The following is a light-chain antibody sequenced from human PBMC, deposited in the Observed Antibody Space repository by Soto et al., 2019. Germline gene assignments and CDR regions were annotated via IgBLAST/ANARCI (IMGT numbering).Light chain of an antibody. J-gene: IGKJ5*01. V-gene: IGKV3-11*01. CDR2: DAS. CDR1: QSVSSN. CDR3: QRGDT. Sequence: EIVLTQSPATLSLSPGERATLSCRASQSVSSNLAWYQQKPGQATRLLIYDASKRATGIPARFSGSGSGTDFTLTISSLEPEDFAVYYCQRGDTFGQGTRLEIK.